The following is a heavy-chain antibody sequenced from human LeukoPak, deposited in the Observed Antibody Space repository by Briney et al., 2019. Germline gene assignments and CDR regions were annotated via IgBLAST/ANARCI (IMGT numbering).Heavy chain of an antibody. D-gene: IGHD4-11*01. J-gene: IGHJ6*03. V-gene: IGHV3-21*01. CDR2: ISSSSSYI. CDR3: ARVPTTGYYYYYMDV. Sequence: GGSLRLSCAASGFTFSSYSMNWVRQAPGKGLEWVSSISSSSSYIYYADSVKGRFTISRDNAKNSLYLQMNSLRAEDTAVYYCARVPTTGYYYYYMDVWGKGTTVTVSS. CDR1: GFTFSSYS.